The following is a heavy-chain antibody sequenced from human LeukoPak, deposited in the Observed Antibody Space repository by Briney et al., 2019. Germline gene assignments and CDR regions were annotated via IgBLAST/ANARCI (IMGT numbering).Heavy chain of an antibody. CDR3: ATLRDGYEFEY. J-gene: IGHJ4*02. D-gene: IGHD5-24*01. CDR2: IYYSGST. CDR1: GGSISSGGYY. Sequence: SETLSLTCTVSGGSISSGGYYWSWIRQPPGKGLEWIGYIYYSGSTNYNPSLKSRVTISVDTSKNQFSLKLSSVTAADTAVYYCATLRDGYEFEYWGQGALVTVSS. V-gene: IGHV4-61*08.